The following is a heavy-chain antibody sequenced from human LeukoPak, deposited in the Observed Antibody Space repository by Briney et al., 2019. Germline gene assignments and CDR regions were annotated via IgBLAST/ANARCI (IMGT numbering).Heavy chain of an antibody. CDR1: GGSISSYS. Sequence: SETLSLTCTVSGGSISSYSWSCVRQPPGGRLERVGFVYYTGNTNYSPPLKSRVTISVDTHKTQFPLELRSVTAADTAVYYCARIYSSNWYNERGAFDVWGQGTMVTVSS. D-gene: IGHD6-13*01. CDR3: ARIYSSNWYNERGAFDV. V-gene: IGHV4-59*01. CDR2: VYYTGNT. J-gene: IGHJ3*01.